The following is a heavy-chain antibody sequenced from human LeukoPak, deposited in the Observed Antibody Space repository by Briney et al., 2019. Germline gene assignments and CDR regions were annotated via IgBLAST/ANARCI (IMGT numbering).Heavy chain of an antibody. D-gene: IGHD1-7*01. CDR1: GGSISSGSYY. J-gene: IGHJ6*02. V-gene: IGHV4-61*01. CDR2: IYYSGST. CDR3: ARVGTTGPVYYYGMDV. Sequence: SQTLSLTCTVSGGSISSGSYYWNWIRQPPGKGLEWIGYIYYSGSTNYNPSLKSRVTISVDTSKNQFSLKLSSVTAADTAVYYCARVGTTGPVYYYGMDVWGQGTTVTVSS.